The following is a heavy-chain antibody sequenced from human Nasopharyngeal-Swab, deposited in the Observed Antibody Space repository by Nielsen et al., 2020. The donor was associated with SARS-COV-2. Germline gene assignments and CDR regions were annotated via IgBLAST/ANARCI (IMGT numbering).Heavy chain of an antibody. CDR1: GASFSVYD. Sequence: SETLSLTCAVYGASFSVYDWSWLRESRGKGQEWSGDINHSGSTKHNPSLKSRVTLSLDTSTNQFSLKLSSVTAADTAVYYCARRVTSFTMIVVVMTGGISYFDYWSQGILVTVSS. CDR3: ARRVTSFTMIVVVMTGGISYFDY. CDR2: INHSGST. V-gene: IGHV4-34*01. D-gene: IGHD3-22*01. J-gene: IGHJ4*02.